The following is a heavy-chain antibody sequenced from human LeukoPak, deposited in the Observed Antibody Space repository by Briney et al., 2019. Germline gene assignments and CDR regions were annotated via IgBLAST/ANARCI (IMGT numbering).Heavy chain of an antibody. Sequence: XGWXXRIRPTGSTTRYADCGKGRLTVSRDNAKNTLYLQVNNLRAEDTAVYYCARGPNSNWSGLDFWGQGTLLTVSS. CDR3: ARGPNSNWSGLDF. V-gene: IGHV3-74*01. D-gene: IGHD6-6*01. CDR2: IRPTGSTT. J-gene: IGHJ4*02.